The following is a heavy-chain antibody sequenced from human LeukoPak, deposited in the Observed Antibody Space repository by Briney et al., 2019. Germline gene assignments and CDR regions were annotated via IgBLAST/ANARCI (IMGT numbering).Heavy chain of an antibody. V-gene: IGHV1-18*01. Sequence: ASVKVSCKASRGTLSSYTISCVRQAPGQGLERMGWISAYNGNTNYAQNHQGRVTMTPDTSPSTAYIELRSLRSDDTGVYYCARGGFSGSYLDDAFDIWGQGTMVTVSS. CDR1: RGTLSSYT. CDR3: ARGGFSGSYLDDAFDI. D-gene: IGHD1-26*01. J-gene: IGHJ3*02. CDR2: ISAYNGNT.